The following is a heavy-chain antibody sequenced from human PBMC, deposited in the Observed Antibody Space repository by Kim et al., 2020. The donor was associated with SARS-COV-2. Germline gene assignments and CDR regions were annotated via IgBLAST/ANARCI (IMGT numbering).Heavy chain of an antibody. V-gene: IGHV3-30*18. J-gene: IGHJ4*02. CDR2: ISYDGSNK. D-gene: IGHD6-19*01. Sequence: GGSLRLSCAASGFTFSSYGMHWVRQAPGKGLEWVAVISYDGSNKYYADSVKGRFTISRDNSKNTLYLQMNSLRAEDTAVYYCAKPPEAVAVAGTSYFDYWGQGTLVTVSS. CDR3: AKPPEAVAVAGTSYFDY. CDR1: GFTFSSYG.